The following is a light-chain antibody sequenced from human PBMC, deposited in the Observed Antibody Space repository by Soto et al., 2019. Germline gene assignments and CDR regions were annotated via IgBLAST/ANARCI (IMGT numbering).Light chain of an antibody. CDR2: DVN. CDR3: TSWTTSTTMI. CDR1: SSEIGAYNF. V-gene: IGLV2-14*03. Sequence: QSVLTQPASVSGSPGQSITISCTGTSSEIGAYNFVSWYQQHPGKAPKLMLYDVNIRPSGVSNHFSGSKSGNTASLTISWLQAEDEADYYCTSWTTSTTMIFGGGTKVTVL. J-gene: IGLJ2*01.